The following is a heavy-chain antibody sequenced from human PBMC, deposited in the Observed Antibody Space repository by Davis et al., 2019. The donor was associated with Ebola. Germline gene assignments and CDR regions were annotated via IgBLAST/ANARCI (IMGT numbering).Heavy chain of an antibody. D-gene: IGHD5/OR15-5a*01. CDR2: MHYNGEK. J-gene: IGHJ5*02. V-gene: IGHV4-59*11. CDR3: VLGSTGAFAP. CDR1: GDSITSHY. Sequence: PSETLSLTCTVSGDSITSHYWSWIRQSPGKGLEWIAYMHYNGEKNYNPSLRSRLSTSVDTSKNQFSLRLSSVTAADTAVYYCVLGSTGAFAPWGQGTLVTVSS.